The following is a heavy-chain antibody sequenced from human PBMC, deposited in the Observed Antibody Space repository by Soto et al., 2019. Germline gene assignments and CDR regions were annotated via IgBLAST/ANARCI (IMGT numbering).Heavy chain of an antibody. V-gene: IGHV1-69*13. CDR3: AIHPASSVLPGGFFDC. CDR2: IIPIFGTA. Sequence: GASVKVSCKASGGTFSSPAKSWVRQAPGQGLEWMGGIIPIFGTANYAQKFQGRVTITADESTSTAYMELSSLRSEDTAVYYCAIHPASSVLPGGFFDCWGRRTLDTVSA. J-gene: IGHJ2*01. CDR1: GGTFSSPA. D-gene: IGHD3-10*01.